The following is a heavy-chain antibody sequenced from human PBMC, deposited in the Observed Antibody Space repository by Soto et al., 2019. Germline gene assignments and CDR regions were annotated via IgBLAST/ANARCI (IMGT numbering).Heavy chain of an antibody. Sequence: QMQLQESGPGLVKPSETLSLTCAVSGASIIAEQRWTWVRQPPGKGLEWIGEIHHSGTTNNNPSXXXXXXXXXXXXXXXXXXXXXXXXXXXTXVXXXXXXXXWYAIDHWGQGTLVIVSS. CDR3: XXXXXWYAIDH. CDR2: IHHSGTT. CDR1: GASIIAEQR. V-gene: IGHV4-4*02. J-gene: IGHJ4*02. D-gene: IGHD6-13*01.